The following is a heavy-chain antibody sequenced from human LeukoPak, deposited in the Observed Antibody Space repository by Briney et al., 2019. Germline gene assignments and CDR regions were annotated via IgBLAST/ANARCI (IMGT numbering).Heavy chain of an antibody. V-gene: IGHV4-38-2*02. J-gene: IGHJ4*02. CDR2: IYHSGST. CDR3: ARVGPNYYGSGTPADY. D-gene: IGHD3-10*01. Sequence: SETLSLTCTVSGYSIISGSYWGWIRQPPGKGLEWIGSIYHSGSTYYNPSLKSRVTISVDTSKNQFSLKLSSVTAADTAVYYCARVGPNYYGSGTPADYWGQGTLVTVSS. CDR1: GYSIISGSY.